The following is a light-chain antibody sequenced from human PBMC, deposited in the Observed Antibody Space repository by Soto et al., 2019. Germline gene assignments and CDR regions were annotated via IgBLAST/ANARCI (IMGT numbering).Light chain of an antibody. CDR2: WAS. J-gene: IGKJ4*01. Sequence: DIVMTQSPDSLAVSLGERATINCKSSQSVLYSSNNKNYLAWYQQKPGQPPTLLIYWASTRASGVPDRFSGSGSETDFTLTISSLQAEDVAVYYCQQYYSTRLTFGGGTKVEIK. CDR1: QSVLYSSNNKNY. CDR3: QQYYSTRLT. V-gene: IGKV4-1*01.